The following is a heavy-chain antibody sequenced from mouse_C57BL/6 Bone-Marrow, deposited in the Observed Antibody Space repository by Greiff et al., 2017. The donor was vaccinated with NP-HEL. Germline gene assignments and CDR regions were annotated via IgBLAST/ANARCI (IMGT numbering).Heavy chain of an antibody. CDR3: AREPYYYGSSYGAMDY. Sequence: VQLQQSGAELARPGASVKLSCKASGYTFTSYGISWVKQRTGQGLEWIGEIYPRSGNTYYNEKFKGKATLTADKYSSTAYMELRSLTSEDSAVYFCAREPYYYGSSYGAMDYWGQGTSVTVSS. V-gene: IGHV1-81*01. CDR2: IYPRSGNT. J-gene: IGHJ4*01. CDR1: GYTFTSYG. D-gene: IGHD1-1*01.